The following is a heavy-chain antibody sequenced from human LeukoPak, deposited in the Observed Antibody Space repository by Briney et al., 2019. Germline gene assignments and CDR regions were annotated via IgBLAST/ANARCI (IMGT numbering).Heavy chain of an antibody. CDR2: ITRDGSST. V-gene: IGHV3-74*01. Sequence: GGSLRLSCAASGFTFSDYYMSWIRQAPGKGLEWVSRITRDGSSTTYADSVKGRFTTSRDNAKNTLYLQMNSLRAEDTAVYYCARETTTGHMDVWGKGTTVTVSS. CDR3: ARETTTGHMDV. D-gene: IGHD4-11*01. CDR1: GFTFSDYY. J-gene: IGHJ6*03.